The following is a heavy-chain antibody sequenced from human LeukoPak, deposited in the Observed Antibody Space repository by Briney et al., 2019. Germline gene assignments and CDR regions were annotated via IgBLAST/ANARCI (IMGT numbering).Heavy chain of an antibody. V-gene: IGHV4-59*08. Sequence: PSETLSLTCTVSGGSISSYYWSWIRQPPGKGLEWIGYIYYSGSTNYNPSLKSRVTISVDTSKNQFSLKLSSVTAADTAVYYSYVAADPIYYYMDVWGKGTTVTISS. D-gene: IGHD2-15*01. CDR3: YVAADPIYYYMDV. CDR1: GGSISSYY. CDR2: IYYSGST. J-gene: IGHJ6*03.